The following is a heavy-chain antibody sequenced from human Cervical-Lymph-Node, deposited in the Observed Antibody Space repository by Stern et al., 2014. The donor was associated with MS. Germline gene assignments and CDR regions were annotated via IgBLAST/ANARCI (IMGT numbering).Heavy chain of an antibody. D-gene: IGHD2-15*01. V-gene: IGHV1-18*01. CDR2: SGAYNGNT. Sequence: QVQLVESGAEVKKPGASVKVSCKASGYTFTSHGISWVRQAPGQGLEWMGWSGAYNGNTNNPKKLQGRVPRTTDTSTSTAYMELRSLSSDNTAVYYCARGLLGSENAFDIWGQGTMVTVSS. CDR3: ARGLLGSENAFDI. CDR1: GYTFTSHG. J-gene: IGHJ3*02.